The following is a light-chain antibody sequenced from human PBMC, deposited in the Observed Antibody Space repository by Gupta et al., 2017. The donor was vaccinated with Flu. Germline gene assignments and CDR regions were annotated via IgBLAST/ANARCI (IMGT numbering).Light chain of an antibody. CDR2: DAS. V-gene: IGKV3-11*01. CDR3: QQRSSLGLT. J-gene: IGKJ4*01. Sequence: EVVLTQSPATQSLSPGERATLPFRASQNIRSYLAWCQQKPGQAPRLLIYDASNRATGMPARFSGSGSGTDFTLTMSSLVPEDFTVYYCQQRSSLGLTFGGGTRVEIK. CDR1: QNIRSY.